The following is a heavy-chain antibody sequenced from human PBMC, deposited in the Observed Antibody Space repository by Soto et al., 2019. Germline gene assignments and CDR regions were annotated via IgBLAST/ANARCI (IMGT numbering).Heavy chain of an antibody. J-gene: IGHJ3*02. CDR3: ARHLWLAIDAFDI. D-gene: IGHD3-3*02. CDR1: GFIFSEYY. V-gene: IGHV3-11*06. Sequence: QVQLVESGGGLVKPGGSLRLSCSVSGFIFSEYYMSWIHQAPGKGLEWVSSISTASTYTTNADSVKGRFTISRDNAENSLYLQMNSLRAEDTAVYYCARHLWLAIDAFDIWGQGTMVTVSS. CDR2: ISTASTYT.